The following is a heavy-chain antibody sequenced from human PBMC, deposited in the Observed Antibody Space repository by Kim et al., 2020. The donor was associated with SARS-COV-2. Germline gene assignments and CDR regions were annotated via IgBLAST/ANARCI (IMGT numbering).Heavy chain of an antibody. D-gene: IGHD3-22*01. CDR2: IYYSGST. Sequence: SETLSLTCTVSGGSISSSSYYWGWIRQPPGKGLEWIGSIYYSGSTYYNPSLKSRVTISVDTSKNQFSLKLSSVTAADTAVYYCARTRQGYDSSGYFDYWGQGTLVTVSS. CDR3: ARTRQGYDSSGYFDY. CDR1: GGSISSSSYY. J-gene: IGHJ4*02. V-gene: IGHV4-39*01.